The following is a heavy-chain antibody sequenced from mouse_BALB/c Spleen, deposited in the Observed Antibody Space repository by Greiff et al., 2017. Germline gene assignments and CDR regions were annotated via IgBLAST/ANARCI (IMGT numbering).Heavy chain of an antibody. Sequence: EVLLQESGPELVKPGASVKISCKASGYTFTDYNMHWVKQSHGKSLEWIGYIYPYNGGTGYNQKFKSKATLTVDNSSSTAYMELRSLTSEDSAVYYCARFWYWYFDVWGAGTTVTVSS. CDR3: ARFWYWYFDV. J-gene: IGHJ1*01. CDR2: IYPYNGGT. V-gene: IGHV1S29*02. CDR1: GYTFTDYN.